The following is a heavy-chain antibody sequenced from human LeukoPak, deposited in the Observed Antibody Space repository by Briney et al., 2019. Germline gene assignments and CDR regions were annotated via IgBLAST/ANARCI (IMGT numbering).Heavy chain of an antibody. CDR1: GYSFTNYW. Sequence: GESLKISCKGSGYSFTNYWIAWVRKTPGEGLEWMGITYPGDSDTRYSPSFQGQVTISADKSISTAYLRWSSLKASDTAIYYCARRTDSLVYFDYWGQGTLVTVSS. CDR3: ARRTDSLVYFDY. J-gene: IGHJ4*02. CDR2: TYPGDSDT. V-gene: IGHV5-51*01. D-gene: IGHD5-18*01.